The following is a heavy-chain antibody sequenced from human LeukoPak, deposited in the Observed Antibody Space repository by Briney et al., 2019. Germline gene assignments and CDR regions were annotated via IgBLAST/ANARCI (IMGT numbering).Heavy chain of an antibody. V-gene: IGHV4-61*02. Sequence: SETLSLTCTVSGGSISSGSYYWSWIRQPAGKGLEWIGRIYTSGSTNYNPSLKSRVIISVDTSKNQFSLELSSVTAADTAVYYCAREDRYCSGGSCYSWGQGTLVTVSS. CDR1: GGSISSGSYY. CDR3: AREDRYCSGGSCYS. D-gene: IGHD2-15*01. CDR2: IYTSGST. J-gene: IGHJ4*02.